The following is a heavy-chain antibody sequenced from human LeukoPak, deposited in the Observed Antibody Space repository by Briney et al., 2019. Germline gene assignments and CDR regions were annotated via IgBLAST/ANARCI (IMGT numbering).Heavy chain of an antibody. D-gene: IGHD2-15*01. Sequence: VASVKVSCKTSGYTFNSHYVGWVRQAPGQGLEWMGWISGYNGKTNCAQKLQGRVTMTTDTSTTTAYMELRSLRSDDTAVYYCARVICSGDSCYPPSAVDIWGQGTMVTVSS. CDR2: ISGYNGKT. V-gene: IGHV1-18*01. J-gene: IGHJ3*02. CDR3: ARVICSGDSCYPPSAVDI. CDR1: GYTFNSHY.